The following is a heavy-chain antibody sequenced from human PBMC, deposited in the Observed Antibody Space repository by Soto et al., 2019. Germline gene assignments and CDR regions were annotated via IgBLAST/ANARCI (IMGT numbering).Heavy chain of an antibody. CDR3: ARDEIAVANRVGMDV. Sequence: GASVKVSCKASGGAFRSYSISWVRQAPGQGLEWMGGITPILGAANYAQKFEGRVTISADKSTTTAYMELSNLTSEDTAVYYCARDEIAVANRVGMDVWGQGTTVTV. V-gene: IGHV1-69*10. D-gene: IGHD6-19*01. J-gene: IGHJ6*02. CDR1: GGAFRSYS. CDR2: ITPILGAA.